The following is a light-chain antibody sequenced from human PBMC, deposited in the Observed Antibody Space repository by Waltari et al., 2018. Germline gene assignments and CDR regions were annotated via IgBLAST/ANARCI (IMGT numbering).Light chain of an antibody. CDR1: QSISNF. CDR3: QQSYNSPPT. V-gene: IGKV1-39*01. CDR2: GAS. Sequence: DIQMTQSPSSLSSSVGDRVTITCWASQSISNFLNWYQQKPGKAPDLLIYGASTLQSGVPSRFSGGGSGTDFTLTISSLQPEDFATYYCQQSYNSPPTFGQGTKLEIK. J-gene: IGKJ2*01.